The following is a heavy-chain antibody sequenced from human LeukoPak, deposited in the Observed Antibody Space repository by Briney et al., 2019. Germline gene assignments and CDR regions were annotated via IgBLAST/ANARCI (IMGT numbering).Heavy chain of an antibody. D-gene: IGHD3-10*01. CDR2: IYYSGST. J-gene: IGHJ4*02. V-gene: IGHV4-59*01. Sequence: SETLSLTCTVSGGSITSYYWSWIRQPPEKGLEWIGYIYYSGSTNYNPSLKSRVTISVDTSKNQFSLKLSSVTAADTAVYYCARGGESLDYWGQGTLVTVSS. CDR3: ARGGESLDY. CDR1: GGSITSYY.